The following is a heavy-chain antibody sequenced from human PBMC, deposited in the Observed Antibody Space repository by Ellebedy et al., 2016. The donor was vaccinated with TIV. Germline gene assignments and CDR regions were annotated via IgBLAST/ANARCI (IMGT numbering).Heavy chain of an antibody. Sequence: GESLKISCAASGFSLSTHAMRWVRQAPGKGLEWVSALSEKGTGKYYADPVTCRFSVSRDSSKNTLYLQMNSLRAEDTAIYFCKKNYPTITDRYPYGSNDWWGQGTLVTVSS. CDR1: GFSLSTHA. D-gene: IGHD4-11*01. J-gene: IGHJ4*02. CDR2: LSEKGTGK. CDR3: KKNYPTITDRYPYGSNDW. V-gene: IGHV3-23*01.